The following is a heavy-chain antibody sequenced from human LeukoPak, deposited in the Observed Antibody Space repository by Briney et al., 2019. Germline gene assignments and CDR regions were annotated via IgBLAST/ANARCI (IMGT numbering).Heavy chain of an antibody. D-gene: IGHD3/OR15-3a*01. J-gene: IGHJ4*02. CDR3: ASQGTGYHSV. CDR1: AFTFSPYP. Sequence: PGASLRLSCAASAFTFSPYPMSWVRQAPGKRLEWVSSISENGAGTYYADPAKGRFTSSRDNSRNTMYLQMHSLRVGDTAVYYCASQGTGYHSVWGQGTLVTVSS. CDR2: ISENGAGT. V-gene: IGHV3-23*01.